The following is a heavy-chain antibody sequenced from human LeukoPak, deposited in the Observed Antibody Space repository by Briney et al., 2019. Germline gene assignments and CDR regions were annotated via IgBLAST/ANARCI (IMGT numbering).Heavy chain of an antibody. V-gene: IGHV4-61*02. CDR3: ARVIMVYSSSSSYCYMDV. CDR2: IYTCGRT. D-gene: IGHD6-6*01. CDR1: GGSISSGSYY. Sequence: SETLCLTCTVSGGSISSGSYYWSWIRQPAGKGLEWIGRIYTCGRTNYIPSLKSRVTISVDTSKNQFSLKLSSVTAADTAVYYCARVIMVYSSSSSYCYMDVWGKGTTVTVSS. J-gene: IGHJ6*03.